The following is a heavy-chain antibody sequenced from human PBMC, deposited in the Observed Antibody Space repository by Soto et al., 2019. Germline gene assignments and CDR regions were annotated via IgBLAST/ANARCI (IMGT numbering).Heavy chain of an antibody. CDR3: AREKGCCSGADCSAGGSDGLDV. V-gene: IGHV1-2*02. D-gene: IGHD2-21*01. Sequence: QGQLVQTGAEMKKPGASVKVSCEASGYTFTGYFMHWVRQAPGQGLEWMGWINPDSGDTNYAQKFQGRVTMTRDTSISTVYMELNWLRSDDTAVYYCAREKGCCSGADCSAGGSDGLDVWGQGTTVTVSS. J-gene: IGHJ6*02. CDR2: INPDSGDT. CDR1: GYTFTGYF.